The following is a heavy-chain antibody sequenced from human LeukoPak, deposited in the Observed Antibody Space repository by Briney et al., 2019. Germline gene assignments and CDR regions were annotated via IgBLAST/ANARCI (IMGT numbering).Heavy chain of an antibody. J-gene: IGHJ4*02. CDR2: ISYDGSNK. Sequence: PGRSLRLSCAASGFTFSSYAMHWVRQAPGKGLEWVAVISYDGSNKYYADSVKGRFTISRDNSKNTLYLQMNSLRAEDTAVYYCAREPFDYWGQGTLVTVSS. V-gene: IGHV3-30-3*01. CDR1: GFTFSSYA. CDR3: AREPFDY.